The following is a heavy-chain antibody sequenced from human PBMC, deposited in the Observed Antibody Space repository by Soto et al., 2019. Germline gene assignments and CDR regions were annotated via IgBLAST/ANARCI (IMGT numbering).Heavy chain of an antibody. Sequence: GGSLRLSCAASGFTFSSYSMNWVRQAPGKGLEWVSSISSSSSYIYYADSVKGRFTISRDNAKNSLYLQMNSLRAEDTAVYYCARGVMENYDSSGYYGYYFDYWGQGTLVTVSS. J-gene: IGHJ4*02. CDR1: GFTFSSYS. CDR2: ISSSSSYI. CDR3: ARGVMENYDSSGYYGYYFDY. V-gene: IGHV3-21*01. D-gene: IGHD3-22*01.